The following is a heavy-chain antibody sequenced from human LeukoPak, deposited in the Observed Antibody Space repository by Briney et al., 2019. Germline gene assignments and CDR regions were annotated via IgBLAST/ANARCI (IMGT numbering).Heavy chain of an antibody. J-gene: IGHJ5*02. D-gene: IGHD3-22*01. CDR3: ARQYYYDSGGYYSDNWFDP. V-gene: IGHV4-39*01. CDR1: GGSISSSSYY. CDR2: IYYSGST. Sequence: SETLSLTCTVSGGSISSSSYYWGWIRQPPGKGLEWIGSIYYSGSTYYNPSLKSRVTISVDTSKNQFSLKLSSVTAADTAVYYCARQYYYDSGGYYSDNWFDPWGQGTLVTVSS.